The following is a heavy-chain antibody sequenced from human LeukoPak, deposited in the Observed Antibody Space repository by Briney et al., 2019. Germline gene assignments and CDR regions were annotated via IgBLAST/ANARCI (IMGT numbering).Heavy chain of an antibody. J-gene: IGHJ4*02. V-gene: IGHV1-2*02. CDR2: INPNSGGT. D-gene: IGHD6-19*01. Sequence: ASVTVSYKASGYTFTGYYMHWVRQAPGQGGEWMGWINPNSGGTNYAQKFQGRVTMTSDTSISTAYMELSRLRSDDTAVYYCARVPNSSGWPYFYYWGQGTLLTVSS. CDR3: ARVPNSSGWPYFYY. CDR1: GYTFTGYY.